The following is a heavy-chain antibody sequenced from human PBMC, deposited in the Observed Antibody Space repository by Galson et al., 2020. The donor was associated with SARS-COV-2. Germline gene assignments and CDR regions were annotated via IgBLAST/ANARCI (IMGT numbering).Heavy chain of an antibody. D-gene: IGHD3-10*01. CDR2: IHSGGST. CDR1: GFTVSSNY. CDR3: ARETQQSTAGPGDFFDY. J-gene: IGHJ4*02. V-gene: IGHV3-66*01. Sequence: QAGGSLRLSCAASGFTVSSNYMSWVRQAPGKGLEWVSVIHSGGSTYYADSVKGRFTISRDNSKNTLYLQMNSLRAEDTAVYYCARETQQSTAGPGDFFDYWGQGTLVTVSS.